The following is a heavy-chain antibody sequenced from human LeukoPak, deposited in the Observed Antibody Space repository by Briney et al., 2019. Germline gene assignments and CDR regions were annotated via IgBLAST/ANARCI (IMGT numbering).Heavy chain of an antibody. CDR3: ARGRGYARANWFDP. D-gene: IGHD3-10*01. CDR2: INHSGST. J-gene: IGHJ5*02. Sequence: GSLRLSCAASGFTVSSNYMSWVRQAPGKGLEWIGEINHSGSTNYNPSLKSRVTISADTSKNQFSLKLSSVTAADTAVYYCARGRGYARANWFDPWGQGTLVTVSS. CDR1: GFTVSSNY. V-gene: IGHV4-34*01.